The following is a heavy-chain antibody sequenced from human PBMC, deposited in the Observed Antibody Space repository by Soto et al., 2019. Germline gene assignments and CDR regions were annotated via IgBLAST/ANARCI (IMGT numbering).Heavy chain of an antibody. V-gene: IGHV3-30*18. CDR2: ISYDGSSE. D-gene: IGHD3-3*01. J-gene: IGHJ4*02. Sequence: VQLVESGGGVVLPGRSLSLSCAASGFALSTFAMHWVRQAPGKGLEWVAIISYDGSSEYYADSVKGRFTISRDDSSNTVYLQMNSLRAEDTAVYYCAKPYYDFWIGYFDSYFDYWGQGTLVTVSS. CDR1: GFALSTFA. CDR3: AKPYYDFWIGYFDSYFDY.